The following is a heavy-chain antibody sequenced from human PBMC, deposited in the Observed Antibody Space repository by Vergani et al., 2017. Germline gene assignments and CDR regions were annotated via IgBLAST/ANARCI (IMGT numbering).Heavy chain of an antibody. J-gene: IGHJ4*02. CDR2: IYYSGST. CDR3: ARDSKRWLQLTFGY. CDR1: GGSISSYY. Sequence: QVQLQESGPGLVKPSETLSLTCTVSGGSISSYYWSWIRQPPGKGLEWIGYIYYSGSTYYNPSLKSRVTIAVDTSTNQFSLKLSSVTASDTAVYYCARDSKRWLQLTFGYWGQGTLVTVSS. V-gene: IGHV4-59*12. D-gene: IGHD5-24*01.